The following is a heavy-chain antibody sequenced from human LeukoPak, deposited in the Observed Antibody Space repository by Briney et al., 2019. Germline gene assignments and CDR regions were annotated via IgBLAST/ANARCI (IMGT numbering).Heavy chain of an antibody. CDR1: GYTFTSYY. D-gene: IGHD5-18*01. CDR2: INPNSGGT. Sequence: ASVKVSCKASGYTFTSYYMHWVRQAPGQGLEWMGEINPNSGGTNYAQKFQGRVTMTRDTSISTAYMELSRLRSDDTAVYYCARITDTAMVTKANYWGQGTLVTVSS. V-gene: IGHV1-2*02. CDR3: ARITDTAMVTKANY. J-gene: IGHJ4*02.